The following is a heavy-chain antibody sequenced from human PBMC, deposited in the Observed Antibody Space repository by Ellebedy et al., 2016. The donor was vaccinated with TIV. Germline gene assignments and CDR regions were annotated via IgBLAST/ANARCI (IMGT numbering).Heavy chain of an antibody. V-gene: IGHV3-21*04. J-gene: IGHJ4*02. D-gene: IGHD3-10*01. CDR3: ASPPGVVAL. CDR1: GFTFSNYN. CDR2: ISSSSSYK. Sequence: GESLKISCAASGFTFSNYNMNWVRQAPGKGLEWVSAISSSSSYKYYADSLKGRFTISRDNAKNSLYLQMNSLRAEDTAVYYCASPPGVVALWGQGTLVTVSS.